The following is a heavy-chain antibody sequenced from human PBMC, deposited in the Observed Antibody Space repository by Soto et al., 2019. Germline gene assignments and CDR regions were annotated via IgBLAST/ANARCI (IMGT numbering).Heavy chain of an antibody. CDR3: GGDSSGYFYPDVFDI. J-gene: IGHJ3*02. V-gene: IGHV3-11*04. CDR2: ISSSSSTI. CDR1: GFSFSDYY. Sequence: GGSLRLSCAASGFSFSDYYMSWIRQAPGKGLEWVSYISSSSSTIYYADSVKGRFTISRDNAKNSLYLQMNSLRDEDTAVYYCGGDSSGYFYPDVFDIWGQGTMVTVSS. D-gene: IGHD3-22*01.